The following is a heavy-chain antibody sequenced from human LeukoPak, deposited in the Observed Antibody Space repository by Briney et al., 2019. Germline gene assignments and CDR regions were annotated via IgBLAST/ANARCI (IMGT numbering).Heavy chain of an antibody. CDR1: GGSISSGPYY. V-gene: IGHV4-61*02. D-gene: IGHD3-10*01. J-gene: IGHJ4*02. CDR2: IYTSGST. CDR3: ARGGWFGESPFDY. Sequence: SQTLSLTCTVSGGSISSGPYYWSWIRQPAGKGLEWIGRIYTSGSTNYNPSLKSRVTISLDTSKNQFSLRLSSVTAADTAVYYCARGGWFGESPFDYWGQGTLVTVSS.